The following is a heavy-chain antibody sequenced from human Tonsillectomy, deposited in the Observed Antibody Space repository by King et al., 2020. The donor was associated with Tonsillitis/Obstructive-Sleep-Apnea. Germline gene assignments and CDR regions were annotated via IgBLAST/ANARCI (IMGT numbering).Heavy chain of an antibody. Sequence: VQLVESGSELKKPGASVKVSCKASGYTFTCYAMNFVRQAPGQGLEWMGCINTNTGNPTYAQGFTGRFVFSLDTSVSTAYLQISSLKAEDTAVYYCARGYCSGGSCYSFLNWFDPWGQGTLVTVSS. CDR1: GYTFTCYA. CDR3: ARGYCSGGSCYSFLNWFDP. J-gene: IGHJ5*02. V-gene: IGHV7-4-1*02. CDR2: INTNTGNP. D-gene: IGHD2-15*01.